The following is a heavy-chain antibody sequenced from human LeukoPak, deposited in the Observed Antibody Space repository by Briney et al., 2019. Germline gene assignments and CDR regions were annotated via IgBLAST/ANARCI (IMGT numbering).Heavy chain of an antibody. J-gene: IGHJ4*02. V-gene: IGHV4-61*02. CDR1: GGSITSGNYF. CDR3: ASRNYDFWSGYSYFDY. Sequence: SETLSLTCTVSGGSITSGNYFWSWIRQPAGKALEWIGRIHTSGTTTYNPSLKSRITISVDTSKNQFSLKLSSVTAADTAVYYCASRNYDFWSGYSYFDYWGQGTLVTVSS. CDR2: IHTSGTT. D-gene: IGHD3-3*01.